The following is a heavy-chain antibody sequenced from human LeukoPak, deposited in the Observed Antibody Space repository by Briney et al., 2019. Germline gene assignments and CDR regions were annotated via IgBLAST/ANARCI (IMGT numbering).Heavy chain of an antibody. D-gene: IGHD3-9*01. CDR2: ISAYNGNT. CDR1: GYTFTSYG. V-gene: IGHV1-18*04. J-gene: IGHJ6*04. Sequence: ASVKVSCKASGYTFTSYGISWVRQAPGQGLEWMGWISAYNGNTNYAQKLQGRVTMTTDTSTSTAYMELRSLRSDDTAVYYCARAYYDILTGYYSGTDVWGKGTTVTVSS. CDR3: ARAYYDILTGYYSGTDV.